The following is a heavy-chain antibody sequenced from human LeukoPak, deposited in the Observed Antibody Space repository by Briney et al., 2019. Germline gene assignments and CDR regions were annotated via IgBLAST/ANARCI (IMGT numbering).Heavy chain of an antibody. CDR1: GYSISSGYY. J-gene: IGHJ4*02. D-gene: IGHD6-19*01. Sequence: SGTLSLTCTVSGYSISSGYYWDWIRQPPGKGLEWIGSIYHSGSTYYNPSLKSRVTISVDTSKNQFSLKLSSVTAADTAVYYCARSYSSGLVRGGTFDYWGQGTLVTVSS. CDR3: ARSYSSGLVRGGTFDY. V-gene: IGHV4-38-2*02. CDR2: IYHSGST.